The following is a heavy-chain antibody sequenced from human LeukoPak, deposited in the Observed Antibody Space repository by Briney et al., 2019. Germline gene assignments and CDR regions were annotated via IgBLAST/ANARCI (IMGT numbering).Heavy chain of an antibody. CDR1: AFSFSNYS. J-gene: IGHJ6*04. CDR2: ITSSGSYI. Sequence: GGSLRLSCAASAFSFSNYSMNWVRQAPGKGLEWVSSITSSGSYIYYADSVKGRFTISRDNAKNSLYLQMNSLRAEDTAVYYCARDQSYYGSGSPMNVWGKGTTVTVSS. D-gene: IGHD3-10*01. CDR3: ARDQSYYGSGSPMNV. V-gene: IGHV3-21*01.